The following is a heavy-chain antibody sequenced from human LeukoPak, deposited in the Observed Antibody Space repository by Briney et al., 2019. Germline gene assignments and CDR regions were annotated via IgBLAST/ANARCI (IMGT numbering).Heavy chain of an antibody. D-gene: IGHD2-15*01. V-gene: IGHV3-74*01. J-gene: IGHJ3*01. CDR2: MNSDGTSI. CDR3: ARSQSGVFDV. CDR1: GFTFTNYW. Sequence: GGSLRLSCVVSGFTFTNYWMQWVRHVPGKGLVWVARMNSDGTSIIHADSVKGRFTISRDNAENTLYLQMNSLRPEDTALYYCARSQSGVFDVWGQGTMVIVSS.